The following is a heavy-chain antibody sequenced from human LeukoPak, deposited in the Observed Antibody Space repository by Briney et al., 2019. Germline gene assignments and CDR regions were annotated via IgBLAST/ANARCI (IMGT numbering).Heavy chain of an antibody. J-gene: IGHJ4*02. CDR2: ISYDGSNK. D-gene: IGHD6-13*01. Sequence: GRSLRLSCAASGFTFSSYAMHWVRQAPGKGLEWVAVISYDGSNKYYADSVKGRFTISRDSSKNTLYLQMNSLRAEDTAVYYCARDWQQLAFDYWGQGTLVTVSS. CDR1: GFTFSSYA. CDR3: ARDWQQLAFDY. V-gene: IGHV3-30*04.